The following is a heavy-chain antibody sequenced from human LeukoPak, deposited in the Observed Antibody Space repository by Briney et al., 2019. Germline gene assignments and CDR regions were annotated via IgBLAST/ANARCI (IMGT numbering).Heavy chain of an antibody. CDR3: AREGSDCSSTSCSGGFDP. D-gene: IGHD2-2*01. CDR2: IYYSGST. Sequence: SETLSLTCTVSGGSISSGGYYWSWIRQHPGKGLEWIGYIYYSGSTNYNPSLKSRVTISVDTSKNQFSLKLSSVTAADTAVYYCAREGSDCSSTSCSGGFDPWGQGTLVTVSS. CDR1: GGSISSGGYY. V-gene: IGHV4-61*08. J-gene: IGHJ5*02.